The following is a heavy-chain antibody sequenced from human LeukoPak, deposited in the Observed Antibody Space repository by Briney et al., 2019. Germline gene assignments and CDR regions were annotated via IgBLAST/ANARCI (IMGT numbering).Heavy chain of an antibody. Sequence: ASVKVSCKASGGTFTSYAISWVRQAPGQGLEWMGWINPNSGGTNYAQKFYGRVTMTRETSISAPYMELSRPRADDTGLFYCARSRDIFPGENIDYWGQGTLVTVSS. CDR1: GGTFTSYA. D-gene: IGHD3-9*01. CDR2: INPNSGGT. J-gene: IGHJ4*02. CDR3: ARSRDIFPGENIDY. V-gene: IGHV1-2*02.